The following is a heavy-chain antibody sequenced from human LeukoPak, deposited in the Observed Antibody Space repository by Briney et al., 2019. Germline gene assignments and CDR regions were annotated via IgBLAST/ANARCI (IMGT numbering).Heavy chain of an antibody. CDR1: GFTVSSNY. Sequence: GGSLRLSCAASGFTVSSNYMSWVRQAPGKGLEWVSVIYSGGSTYYADSVKGRFTISRDNSKNTLYLQMNSLRAEDTAVYYCARFGYSSGWYFHFDYWGQGTLVTVSS. CDR2: IYSGGST. J-gene: IGHJ4*02. D-gene: IGHD6-19*01. V-gene: IGHV3-53*01. CDR3: ARFGYSSGWYFHFDY.